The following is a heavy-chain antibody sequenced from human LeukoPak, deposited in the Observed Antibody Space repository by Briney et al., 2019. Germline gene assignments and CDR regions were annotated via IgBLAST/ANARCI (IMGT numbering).Heavy chain of an antibody. D-gene: IGHD3-9*01. J-gene: IGHJ4*02. V-gene: IGHV4-39*01. CDR1: GGSVSSSLNY. CDR3: ARLTKGRYFDYIFDY. CDR2: TYYTGTT. Sequence: SETLSLTCTVSGGSVSSSLNYWGWIRQPPGKGLEWIGNTYYTGTTYSNPTLKSRVTMSVDTSKNQFSLKLSSVTAADTAVYYCARLTKGRYFDYIFDYWGQGTLLTVSS.